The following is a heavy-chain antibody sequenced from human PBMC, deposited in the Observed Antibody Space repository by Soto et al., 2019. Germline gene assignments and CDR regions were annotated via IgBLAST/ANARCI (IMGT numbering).Heavy chain of an antibody. D-gene: IGHD2-15*01. CDR2: IDPSDSYT. CDR3: ARPRPGYCSGGSCYNYYGMDV. Sequence: GESLKISCKGSGYSFTSYWISWVRQMPGKGLEWMGRIDPSDSYTNYSLSFQGHVTISADKSISTAYLQWSSLKASDTAMYYCARPRPGYCSGGSCYNYYGMDVWGQGTTVTVSS. V-gene: IGHV5-10-1*01. CDR1: GYSFTSYW. J-gene: IGHJ6*02.